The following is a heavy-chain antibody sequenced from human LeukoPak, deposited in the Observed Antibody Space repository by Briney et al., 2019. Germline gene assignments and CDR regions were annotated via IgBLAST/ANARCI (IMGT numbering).Heavy chain of an antibody. CDR3: ATDFYRGRQFDY. CDR1: GNTVTDLS. CDR2: FDPEDVET. D-gene: IGHD2/OR15-2a*01. J-gene: IGHJ4*02. V-gene: IGHV1-24*01. Sequence: ASLKLSCEASGNTVTDLSMNWVRQAPGKGLEWMGGFDPEDVETIYAQKFQGRVTMTEDTSTATAYMDLSSLRPDDTAVYYCATDFYRGRQFDYWGQGTLVTVSS.